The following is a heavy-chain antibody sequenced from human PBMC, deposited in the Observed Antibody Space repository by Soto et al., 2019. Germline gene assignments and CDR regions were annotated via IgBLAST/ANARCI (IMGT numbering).Heavy chain of an antibody. J-gene: IGHJ4*02. CDR3: ARISGYYDSSGYYHRGYCFDD. CDR1: GFSLSNARMG. D-gene: IGHD3-22*01. V-gene: IGHV2-26*01. Sequence: GPTLVNPTETRTLTFTVSGFSLSNARMGVSWIRQPPGKALEWLAHIFSNDEKSYSTSLKSRLTISKDTPKSQVVLTMTNMEPVDTATYYCARISGYYDSSGYYHRGYCFDDWGQGTLVTVS. CDR2: IFSNDEK.